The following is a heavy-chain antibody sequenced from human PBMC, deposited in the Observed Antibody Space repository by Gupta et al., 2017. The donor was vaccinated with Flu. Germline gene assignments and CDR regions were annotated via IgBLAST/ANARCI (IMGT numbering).Heavy chain of an antibody. CDR2: INQSGDT. J-gene: IGHJ6*02. CDR1: GGSFSGYY. CDR3: ARGRRGMDV. V-gene: IGHV4-34*01. Sequence: VQLQQWGAGQLRPSAPLSLTCAGYGGSFSGYYWSSVRQPPGKGLEWIGAINQSGDTTYNPARKSRVTISLDTSKNQFALKLTAVTAADTAVFYGARGRRGMDVGGQGTLVTVSS.